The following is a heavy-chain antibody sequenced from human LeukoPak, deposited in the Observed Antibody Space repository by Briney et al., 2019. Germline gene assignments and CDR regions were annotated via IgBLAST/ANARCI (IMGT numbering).Heavy chain of an antibody. Sequence: GGSLRLSCLGSGFTFSDYWMSWVRQARGKGPEWVANVKEDASETFYVDSVKGRFTISRDNAKNSLYLQMRSLRGEDTAVYYCVRDGRSFDYWGQGTLVTVSS. CDR2: VKEDASET. V-gene: IGHV3-7*01. J-gene: IGHJ4*02. CDR1: GFTFSDYW. CDR3: VRDGRSFDY.